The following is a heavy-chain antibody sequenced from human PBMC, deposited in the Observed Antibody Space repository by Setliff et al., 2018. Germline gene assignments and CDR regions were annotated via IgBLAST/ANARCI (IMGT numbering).Heavy chain of an antibody. CDR1: GWSFSCYY. V-gene: IGHV4-34*01. J-gene: IGHJ3*02. Sequence: SETLSPTCALHGWSFSCYYLSWNPQPPGKGLESIGDINHSGRTNYNPSLKSHVTISVDTSKNQFPLKLSAVTAADTAVYYCAREPFDFGYNWNYESNAFDIWGQGTMVTVSS. CDR3: AREPFDFGYNWNYESNAFDI. D-gene: IGHD1-7*01. CDR2: INHSGRT.